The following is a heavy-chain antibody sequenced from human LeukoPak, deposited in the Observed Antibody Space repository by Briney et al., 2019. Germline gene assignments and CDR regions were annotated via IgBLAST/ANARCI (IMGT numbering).Heavy chain of an antibody. V-gene: IGHV3-7*04. D-gene: IGHD5-24*01. CDR3: TRVGYIDEGIDY. J-gene: IGHJ4*02. CDR1: GFPFSSYW. Sequence: GGSLRLSCVASGFPFSSYWMTWVRQAPGKGLEWVANIKQDGSKKSYVDSVKGRFTITRDNARNSLYLQMNSLRAEDTAIYYCTRVGYIDEGIDYWGQGTLVTVSS. CDR2: IKQDGSKK.